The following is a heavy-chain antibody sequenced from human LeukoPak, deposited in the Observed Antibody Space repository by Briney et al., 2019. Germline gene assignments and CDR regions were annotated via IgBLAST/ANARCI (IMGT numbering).Heavy chain of an antibody. CDR2: ISSSSNTI. Sequence: PGGSLRLSCAASGFTFSSSAMSWVRQAPGKGLEWISYISSSSNTIYYTNSVKGRFIVSRDNAKNSLYLQMNSLRAEDTAVYYCARDRPRYFEYWGQGTLVTVSP. CDR3: ARDRPRYFEY. J-gene: IGHJ4*02. V-gene: IGHV3-48*01. CDR1: GFTFSSSA.